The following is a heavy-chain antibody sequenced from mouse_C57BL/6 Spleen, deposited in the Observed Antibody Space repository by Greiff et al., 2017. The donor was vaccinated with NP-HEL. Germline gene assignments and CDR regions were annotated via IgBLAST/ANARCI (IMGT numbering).Heavy chain of an antibody. V-gene: IGHV1-26*01. J-gene: IGHJ2*01. CDR1: GYTFTDYY. Sequence: EVQLQQSGPELVKPGASVKISCKASGYTFTDYYMNWVKQSPGKSLEWIGDINPNNGGTSYNQKFKGKATLTVDKSSSTAYMELRSLTSEDSAVYYCARAYDYYFDYWGQGTTLTVSS. CDR2: INPNNGGT. CDR3: ARAYDYYFDY. D-gene: IGHD2-4*01.